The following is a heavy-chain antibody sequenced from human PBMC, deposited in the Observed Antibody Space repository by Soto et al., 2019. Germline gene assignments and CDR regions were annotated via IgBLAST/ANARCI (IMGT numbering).Heavy chain of an antibody. D-gene: IGHD5-12*01. CDR1: GFTFSSYG. V-gene: IGHV3-33*01. CDR2: IWYDGSNK. Sequence: GGSLRLSCAASGFTFSSYGMHWVRQAPGKGLEWVAVIWYDGSNKYYADSVKGRFTISRDNSKNTLYLQMNSLRAEDTAVYYCARDRRGYSGYYPKGGYYYGMDVWGQGTTVTVSS. CDR3: ARDRRGYSGYYPKGGYYYGMDV. J-gene: IGHJ6*02.